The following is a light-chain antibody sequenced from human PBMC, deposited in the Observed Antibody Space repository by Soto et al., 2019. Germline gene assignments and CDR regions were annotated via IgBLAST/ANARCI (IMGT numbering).Light chain of an antibody. J-gene: IGKJ4*01. V-gene: IGKV1-39*01. CDR2: AAS. Sequence: GDRVTITCRASQSINTFLNWYQHKPGNAPRLLIYAASNLQGGVPSRFSGSGSGTDFTLTIGSLLPEDFATYYCQQSYNTFPIFGGGTKVEIK. CDR3: QQSYNTFPI. CDR1: QSINTF.